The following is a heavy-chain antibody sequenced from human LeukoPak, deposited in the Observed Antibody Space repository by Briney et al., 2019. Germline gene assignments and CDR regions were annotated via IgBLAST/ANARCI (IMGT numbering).Heavy chain of an antibody. CDR3: AKDTRDILTGYYNTALDY. D-gene: IGHD3-9*01. CDR2: INNSGST. V-gene: IGHV4-34*01. J-gene: IGHJ4*02. Sequence: SETLSLTCAVYGGSFSGYYWSWIRQPPGKGLDWIGEINNSGSTNYNPSLKSRVTISVDTSKNQFSLKLSSVTAADTALYYCAKDTRDILTGYYNTALDYWGQGTLVTVSS. CDR1: GGSFSGYY.